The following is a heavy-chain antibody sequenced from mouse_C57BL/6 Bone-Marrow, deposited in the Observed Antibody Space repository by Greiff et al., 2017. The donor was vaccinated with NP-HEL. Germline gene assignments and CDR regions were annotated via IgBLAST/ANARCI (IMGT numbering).Heavy chain of an antibody. J-gene: IGHJ1*03. Sequence: VKVVESGPGLVQPSQSLSITCTVSGFSLTSYGVHWVRQSPGKGLEWLGVIWSGGSTDYNAAFISRLSISKDNSKSQVFFKMNSLQADDTAIYYCARKRDYWYFDVWGTGTTVTVSS. CDR1: GFSLTSYG. CDR2: IWSGGST. V-gene: IGHV2-2*01. CDR3: ARKRDYWYFDV.